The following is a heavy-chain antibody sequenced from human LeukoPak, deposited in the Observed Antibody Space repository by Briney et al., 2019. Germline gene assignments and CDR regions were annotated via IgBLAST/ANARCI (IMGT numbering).Heavy chain of an antibody. CDR3: AKDLEVVLMVYAIDY. Sequence: GGSLRLSCAASGFTFSSYGMHWVRQAPGKGLEWVAVISYDGINKYYAEYVKGRFTISRDNSKNTLYLQMNSLSAEDTAVYYCAKDLEVVLMVYAIDYWGQGTLVTVSS. D-gene: IGHD2-8*01. V-gene: IGHV3-30*18. CDR2: ISYDGINK. CDR1: GFTFSSYG. J-gene: IGHJ4*02.